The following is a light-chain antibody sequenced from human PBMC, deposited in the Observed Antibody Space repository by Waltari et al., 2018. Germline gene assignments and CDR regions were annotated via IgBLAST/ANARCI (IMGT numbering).Light chain of an antibody. CDR1: QGISGY. Sequence: DIQLTPSPSLLSASVGDRVTISCRASQGISGYLVWYQQKPGKAPNLLLSATSTLQRGVQSRFSGSGSGTEFTLTISSRQPEDSASDYCQQLYSYSTFGGGTKVEI. CDR2: ATS. V-gene: IGKV1-9*01. J-gene: IGKJ4*01. CDR3: QQLYSYST.